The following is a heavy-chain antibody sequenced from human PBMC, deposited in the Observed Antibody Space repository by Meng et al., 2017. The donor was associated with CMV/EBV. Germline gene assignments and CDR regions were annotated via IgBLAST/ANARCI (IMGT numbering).Heavy chain of an antibody. CDR1: GGSVSSGSYY. Sequence: SETLSLTCTVSGGSVSSGSYYWSWIRQPPGKGLEWIGYIYYSGSTNYNPSPKSQVTISVDTSKNQFSLKLSSVTAADTAVYYCARESIVVVPAAIGGGYYYYGMDVWGQGTTVTVSS. CDR3: ARESIVVVPAAIGGGYYYYGMDV. CDR2: IYYSGST. J-gene: IGHJ6*02. V-gene: IGHV4-61*01. D-gene: IGHD2-2*02.